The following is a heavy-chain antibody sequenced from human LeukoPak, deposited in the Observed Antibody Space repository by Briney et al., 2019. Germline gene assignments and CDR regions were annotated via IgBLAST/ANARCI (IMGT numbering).Heavy chain of an antibody. V-gene: IGHV4-59*01. Sequence: SETLSLTCAVSGGSISSYYWSWIRQPPEKGLEWIGYMSYSGRTNYNPSLKSRVTISVDTSKNQFSLKLRSVTAADTAVYYCARYTAMVAFHAHGFDIWGQGTMVTVSS. CDR1: GGSISSYY. J-gene: IGHJ3*02. CDR2: MSYSGRT. D-gene: IGHD5-18*01. CDR3: ARYTAMVAFHAHGFDI.